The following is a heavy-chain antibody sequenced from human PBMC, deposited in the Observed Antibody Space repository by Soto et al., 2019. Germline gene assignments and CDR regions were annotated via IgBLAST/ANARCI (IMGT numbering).Heavy chain of an antibody. Sequence: ASVKVSCKASGYTFTSHYINWVRQATGQGLEWVGVINPSAGNTRYAQKFQGRVSVTRDTSTSTVYMELSGLRSEDTAVYYCARGTQGSSGCVWGQGTTVTVSS. CDR1: GYTFTSHY. D-gene: IGHD6-19*01. J-gene: IGHJ6*02. CDR2: INPSAGNT. CDR3: ARGTQGSSGCV. V-gene: IGHV1-46*01.